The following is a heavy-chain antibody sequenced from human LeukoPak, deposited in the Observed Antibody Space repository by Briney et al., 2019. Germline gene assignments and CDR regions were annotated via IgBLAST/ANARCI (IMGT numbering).Heavy chain of an antibody. CDR2: INHSGST. CDR3: ARERLYCSSTSCYISYYGMDV. D-gene: IGHD2-2*02. J-gene: IGHJ6*02. Sequence: SETLSLTCAVSGGSFSGYYWSWIRQPPGKGLEWIGEINHSGSTNYNPSLKSRVTISVDTSKNQFSLKLSSVTAADTAVYYCARERLYCSSTSCYISYYGMDVWGQGTTVTVSS. CDR1: GGSFSGYY. V-gene: IGHV4-34*01.